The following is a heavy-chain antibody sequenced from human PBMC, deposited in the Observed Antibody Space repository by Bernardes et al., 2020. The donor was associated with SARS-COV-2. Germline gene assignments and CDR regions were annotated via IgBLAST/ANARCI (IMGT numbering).Heavy chain of an antibody. CDR1: GFTFSSYA. CDR3: ARDHQWALDY. V-gene: IGHV3-30-3*01. Sequence: SLRLSCAASGFTFSSYAMHWVRQAPGKGLEWVAVISYDGSNKYYADSVKGRFTISRDNSKNTLYLQMNSLRAEDTAVYYCARDHQWALDYWGQGSLVTVSS. J-gene: IGHJ4*02. D-gene: IGHD1-26*01. CDR2: ISYDGSNK.